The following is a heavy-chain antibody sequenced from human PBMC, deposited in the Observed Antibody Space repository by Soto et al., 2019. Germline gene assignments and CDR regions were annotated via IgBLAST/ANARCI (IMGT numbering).Heavy chain of an antibody. CDR3: AREDDGGDRDYYGLDV. Sequence: QVQLQQSGPGLVKPSQTLSLTCTVSGGSISFDHYHWTWIRQPPGKGLEWIGYVHYSGSVLYNPSLQSEVSISVDTSKNQFSLKLSSVTAADTAVYFCAREDDGGDRDYYGLDVWGQGTTVTVSS. J-gene: IGHJ6*02. CDR1: GGSISFDHYH. V-gene: IGHV4-30-4*01. CDR2: VHYSGSV. D-gene: IGHD2-21*02.